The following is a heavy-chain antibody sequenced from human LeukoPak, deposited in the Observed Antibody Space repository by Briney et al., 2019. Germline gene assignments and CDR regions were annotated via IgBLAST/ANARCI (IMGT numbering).Heavy chain of an antibody. J-gene: IGHJ4*02. CDR2: IYYSGST. CDR1: GGSISSGGYY. CDR3: ARESRYGSGSYGFY. D-gene: IGHD3-10*01. V-gene: IGHV4-31*03. Sequence: SETLSLTCTVSGGSISSGGYYWSWIRQHPGKGLEWIGYIYYSGSTYYNPSLKSRVTISVDTSKNQFSLRLSSVTAADTAVYYCARESRYGSGSYGFYWGQGTLVTVSS.